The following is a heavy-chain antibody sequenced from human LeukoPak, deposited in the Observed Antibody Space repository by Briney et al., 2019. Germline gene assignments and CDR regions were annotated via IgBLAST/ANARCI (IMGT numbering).Heavy chain of an antibody. V-gene: IGHV3-74*01. CDR2: INSDGSST. J-gene: IGHJ5*02. Sequence: GGSLRLSCAASGFSFSNYWMHWVRQAPGKGLVWVSRINSDGSSTTYADSVKGRFTISRDNAKNTLYLQMNSLRAEDTAVYYCAREGQWLVRGGFDPWGQGTLVTVSS. D-gene: IGHD6-19*01. CDR3: AREGQWLVRGGFDP. CDR1: GFSFSNYW.